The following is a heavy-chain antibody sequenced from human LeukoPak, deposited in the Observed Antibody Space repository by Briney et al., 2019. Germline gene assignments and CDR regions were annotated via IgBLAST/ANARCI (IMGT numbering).Heavy chain of an antibody. Sequence: SETLSLTCTVSGGSISSYYWSWIRQPPGKGLEWIGYIYYSGSTNYNPSLRSRVTISVDTSKNQFSLKLSSVTAADTAVYYCASDGYYCSGDNCYSWNYFDYWGQGTLVTVSS. CDR3: ASDGYYCSGDNCYSWNYFDY. V-gene: IGHV4-59*08. D-gene: IGHD2-15*01. J-gene: IGHJ4*02. CDR1: GGSISSYY. CDR2: IYYSGST.